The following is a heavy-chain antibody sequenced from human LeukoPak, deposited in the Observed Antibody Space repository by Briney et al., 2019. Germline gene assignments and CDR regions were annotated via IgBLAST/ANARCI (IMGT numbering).Heavy chain of an antibody. CDR2: IKEDESEK. D-gene: IGHD6-19*01. CDR3: AKAIAGYSSGWYDY. Sequence: PGGSLRLSCTVSGFTLSNYWMSWVRQAPGKGLEWVANIKEDESEKYYVDSVKGRCTISRDNAKNSLYLQMNSLRAEDTAVYYCAKAIAGYSSGWYDYWGQGTLVTVSS. V-gene: IGHV3-7*01. J-gene: IGHJ4*02. CDR1: GFTLSNYW.